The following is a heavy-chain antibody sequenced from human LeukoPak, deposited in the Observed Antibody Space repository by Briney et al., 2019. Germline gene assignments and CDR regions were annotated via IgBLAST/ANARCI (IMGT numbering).Heavy chain of an antibody. CDR1: GFTFTSSA. J-gene: IGHJ4*02. D-gene: IGHD2-8*01. CDR3: AAGEYCTNGVCYTNPRYFDY. CDR2: IVVGSGNT. V-gene: IGHV1-58*02. Sequence: GASVKVSCKASGFTFTSSAMQWVRQARGQRLEWIGWIVVGSGNTNYAQKFQERVTITRDMSTSTAYMELSSLRSEDTAVYYCAAGEYCTNGVCYTNPRYFDYWGQGTLVTVSS.